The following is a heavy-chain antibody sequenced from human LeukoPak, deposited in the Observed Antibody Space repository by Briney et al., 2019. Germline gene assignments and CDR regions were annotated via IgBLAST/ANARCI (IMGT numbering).Heavy chain of an antibody. CDR3: ARGAHRFWSGFPNWFDP. Sequence: GASVKVSCKVSGYTFTSYGISWVRQAPGQGLEWMGWISAYNGNTNYAQKLQGRVTMTTDTSTSTAYMELRSLRSDDTAVYYCARGAHRFWSGFPNWFDPWGQGTLVTVSS. CDR2: ISAYNGNT. D-gene: IGHD3-3*01. CDR1: GYTFTSYG. J-gene: IGHJ5*02. V-gene: IGHV1-18*01.